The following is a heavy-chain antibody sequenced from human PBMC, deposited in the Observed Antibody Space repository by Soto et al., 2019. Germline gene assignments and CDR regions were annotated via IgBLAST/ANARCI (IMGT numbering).Heavy chain of an antibody. V-gene: IGHV3-53*01. CDR2: LYPSDVT. CDR1: GFTVSSNY. J-gene: IGHJ4*02. D-gene: IGHD3-10*01. CDR3: ATGSFAASVFEY. Sequence: GGSLRLSCAASGFTVSSNYMSWIRQAPGKGLEWVSILYPSDVTYYADSVKDRFTISRDNSQNTLFLQMNSLRVEDTAVYYCATGSFAASVFEYWGQGHLVTVSS.